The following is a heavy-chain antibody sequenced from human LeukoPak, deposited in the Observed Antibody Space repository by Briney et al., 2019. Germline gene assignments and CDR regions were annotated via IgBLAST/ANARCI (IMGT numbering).Heavy chain of an antibody. D-gene: IGHD3-10*01. CDR1: GFTFSDYY. CDR3: ARDPPGGWGVPEGQNWFDP. Sequence: PGGSLRLSCAASGFTFSDYYMSWIRQAPGKGLEWVSYISSSGSTIYYADSVKGRFTISRDNAKNSLYLQMNSLRAEDTAVYYCARDPPGGWGVPEGQNWFDPWGQGTLVTVSS. CDR2: ISSSGSTI. V-gene: IGHV3-11*01. J-gene: IGHJ5*02.